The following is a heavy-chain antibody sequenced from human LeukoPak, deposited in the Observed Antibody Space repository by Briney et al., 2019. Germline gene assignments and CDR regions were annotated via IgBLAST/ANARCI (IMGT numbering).Heavy chain of an antibody. Sequence: PGGSLRLSCAASGFTFSSYGMHWVRQAPGKGLEWVAFIRYDGSNKYYADSVKGRFTISRDNSKNTLYLQMNSLRAEDTAVYYCAKDANSGCDYVGVLDYWGQGTLVTVSS. CDR1: GFTFSSYG. CDR2: IRYDGSNK. J-gene: IGHJ4*02. D-gene: IGHD5-12*01. CDR3: AKDANSGCDYVGVLDY. V-gene: IGHV3-30*02.